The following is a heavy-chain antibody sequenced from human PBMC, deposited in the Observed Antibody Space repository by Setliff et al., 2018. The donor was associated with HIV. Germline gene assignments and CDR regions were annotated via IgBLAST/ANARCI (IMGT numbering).Heavy chain of an antibody. CDR3: AREARYQDRYYYYMDV. J-gene: IGHJ6*03. V-gene: IGHV1-69*16. CDR1: GGTFNTYT. CDR2: IIPFTGTT. Sequence: ASVKVSCKASGGTFNTYTITWVRQAPGQGLEWMGGIIPFTGTTNYAQKFQGRVTMTRNTSISTAYMELSSLRSEDTAVYYCAREARYQDRYYYYMDVWGKGTTVTVSS. D-gene: IGHD1-20*01.